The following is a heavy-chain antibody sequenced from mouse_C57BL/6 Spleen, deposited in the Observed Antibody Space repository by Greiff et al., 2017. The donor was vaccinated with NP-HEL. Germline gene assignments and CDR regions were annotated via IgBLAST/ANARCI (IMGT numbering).Heavy chain of an antibody. Sequence: QVQLQQSGAELVRPGSSVKLSCKASGYTFTSYWMHWVKQRPIQGLEWIGNIDPSDSETHYNQKFKDKATLTVDKSSSTAYMQLSSLTSEDSAVYYCARLGPLDGYYGFAYWGQGTLVTVSA. CDR1: GYTFTSYW. V-gene: IGHV1-52*01. CDR3: ARLGPLDGYYGFAY. CDR2: IDPSDSET. D-gene: IGHD2-3*01. J-gene: IGHJ3*01.